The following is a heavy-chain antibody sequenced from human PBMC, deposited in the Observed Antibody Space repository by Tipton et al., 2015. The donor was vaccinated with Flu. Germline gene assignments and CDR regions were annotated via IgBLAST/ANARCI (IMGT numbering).Heavy chain of an antibody. V-gene: IGHV4-31*03. CDR3: ARDSPYDSSGYYSDY. J-gene: IGHJ4*02. CDR2: TSNTGST. Sequence: TLSLTCTVSGGSISTGDYYWIWIRQHPGEGLEWIVYTSNTGSTFYNPPLKSRVTISVDTSKNQFSLKLSSVTAADTTIYYCARDSPYDSSGYYSDYWGQGTQVTVPS. D-gene: IGHD3-22*01. CDR1: GGSISTGDYY.